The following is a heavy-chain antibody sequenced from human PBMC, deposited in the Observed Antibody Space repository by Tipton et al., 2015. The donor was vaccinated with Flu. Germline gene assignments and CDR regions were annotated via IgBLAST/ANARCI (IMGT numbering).Heavy chain of an antibody. Sequence: TLSLTCAVSGYSIGENYSWGWMRQSPGKGLEWIGNIHNTGTTFYNPSLRSRISMSIDTSNNHFSLSLSLVTAADTAMYYCGGPSTQNYFDSSISTDAFDIWGQGTMVTVSS. CDR2: IHNTGTT. J-gene: IGHJ3*02. V-gene: IGHV4-38-2*01. CDR3: GGPSTQNYFDSSISTDAFDI. CDR1: GYSIGENYS. D-gene: IGHD3-22*01.